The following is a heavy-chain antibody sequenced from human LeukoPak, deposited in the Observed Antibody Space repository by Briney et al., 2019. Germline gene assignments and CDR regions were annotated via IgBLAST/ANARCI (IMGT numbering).Heavy chain of an antibody. Sequence: GESLKISCKGSGYSFTSYWIGWVRQMPGKGLEWMGIIYPGDSDTRYSPSFQGQVTISADKSISTAYLQWSSLKASDTAMYYCARRSIGYCSSTSCYYWFDPWGQGTLVTVSS. J-gene: IGHJ5*02. CDR1: GYSFTSYW. D-gene: IGHD2-2*01. V-gene: IGHV5-51*01. CDR3: ARRSIGYCSSTSCYYWFDP. CDR2: IYPGDSDT.